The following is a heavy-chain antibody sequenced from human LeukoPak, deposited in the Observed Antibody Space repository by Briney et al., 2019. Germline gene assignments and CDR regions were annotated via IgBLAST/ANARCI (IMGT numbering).Heavy chain of an antibody. V-gene: IGHV3-30-3*01. CDR2: ISYDGSNK. CDR1: GFTFSSYA. J-gene: IGHJ4*02. Sequence: PGKSLRLSCAASGFTFSSYAMHWVRQAPGKGLEWVAVISYDGSNKYYADSVKGRFTISRDNSKNTLYLQMNSLRAEDTAVYFCARAAMVRGVDYFDYWGQGTLVTVSS. D-gene: IGHD3-10*01. CDR3: ARAAMVRGVDYFDY.